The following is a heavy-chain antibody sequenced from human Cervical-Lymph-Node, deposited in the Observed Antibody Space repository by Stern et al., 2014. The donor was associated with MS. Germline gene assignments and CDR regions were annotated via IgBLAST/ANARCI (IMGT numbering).Heavy chain of an antibody. Sequence: QLVESGPEVKKPGTSVKVSCKASGFTFTSSAVQWVRQARGQLLEWIGWIVVGSGNTNYAQKFQEIVTITRDMSTSTAYMELSSLRSEDTAVYYCAAEPMYYSDSVGAFDIWGQGTMVTVSS. CDR2: IVVGSGNT. V-gene: IGHV1-58*01. D-gene: IGHD3-22*01. CDR1: GFTFTSSA. CDR3: AAEPMYYSDSVGAFDI. J-gene: IGHJ3*02.